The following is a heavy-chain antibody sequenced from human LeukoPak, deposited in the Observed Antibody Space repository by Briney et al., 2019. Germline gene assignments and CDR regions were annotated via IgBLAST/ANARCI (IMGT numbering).Heavy chain of an antibody. J-gene: IGHJ6*03. CDR2: IYYSGST. CDR3: ARQAKSDFWSYYYYMDV. D-gene: IGHD3-3*01. CDR1: GGSISSYY. Sequence: SETLSLTCTVSGGSISSYYWSWIRQPPGKGLEWIGYIYYSGSTNYNPSLKSRVTISVDTSKNQFSLKLSSVTAADTAVYYCARQAKSDFWSYYYYMDVWGKGTTVTVSS. V-gene: IGHV4-59*08.